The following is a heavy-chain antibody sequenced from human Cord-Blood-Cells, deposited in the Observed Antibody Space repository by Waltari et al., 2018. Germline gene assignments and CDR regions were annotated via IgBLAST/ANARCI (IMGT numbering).Heavy chain of an antibody. CDR3: ARGEGYCSSTSCYYFDY. J-gene: IGHJ4*02. CDR2: INHSGST. V-gene: IGHV4-34*01. D-gene: IGHD2-2*01. Sequence: QVQLQQWGAGLFKPSETLSLTCAVYGGSFSGYSWSWIRQPPGKGLEWIGEINHSGSTNYNPSLKSRVTISVETSKNQFSLKLSSVTAADTAVYYCARGEGYCSSTSCYYFDYWGQGTLVTVSS. CDR1: GGSFSGYS.